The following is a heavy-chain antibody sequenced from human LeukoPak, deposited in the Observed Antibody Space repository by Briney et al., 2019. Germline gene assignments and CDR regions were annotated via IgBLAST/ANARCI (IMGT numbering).Heavy chain of an antibody. CDR2: IYSGGST. J-gene: IGHJ4*02. CDR1: GFTVSNNF. Sequence: GGSLRLSCVVSGFTVSNNFMSWVRQAPGERLEWVSVIYSGGSTYYADSVKGRFTISRDNSKNTLYLQMNSLRAEDTAVYYCARTRVDTTTFDYFDYWGQGTLVTVSS. V-gene: IGHV3-53*01. D-gene: IGHD4-11*01. CDR3: ARTRVDTTTFDYFDY.